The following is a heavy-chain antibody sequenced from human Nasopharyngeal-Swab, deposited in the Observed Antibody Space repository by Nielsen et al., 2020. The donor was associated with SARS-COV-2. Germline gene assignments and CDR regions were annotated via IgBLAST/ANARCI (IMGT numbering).Heavy chain of an antibody. J-gene: IGHJ4*02. CDR2: ISAYNGNT. CDR3: VRDALGRSAFGSGWLLDS. V-gene: IGHV1-18*04. CDR1: ENTFSSYY. D-gene: IGHD6-19*01. Sequence: ASVKVSCKASENTFSSYYVHWVREAPGQGLEWMGWISAYNGNTKYAQKLQGRVTMITDTSSSTAYMELRSLRSDDTAVYYCVRDALGRSAFGSGWLLDSWGQGTLVTVSS.